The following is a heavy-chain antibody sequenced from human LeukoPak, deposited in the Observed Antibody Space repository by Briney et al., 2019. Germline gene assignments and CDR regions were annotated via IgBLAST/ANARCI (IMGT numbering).Heavy chain of an antibody. CDR2: INPNSGGT. V-gene: IGHV1-2*02. CDR3: ARGSPPRRNYDSRGYYSYYFDY. CDR1: GYTFTGYY. Sequence: RASVKVSCKASGYTFTGYYMHWVRQAPGQGLEWMGWINPNSGGTNYAQKFQGRVTMTRDTSISTAYMELSRLRSDDTAIYYCARGSPPRRNYDSRGYYSYYFDYWGQGTLVTVSS. J-gene: IGHJ4*02. D-gene: IGHD3-22*01.